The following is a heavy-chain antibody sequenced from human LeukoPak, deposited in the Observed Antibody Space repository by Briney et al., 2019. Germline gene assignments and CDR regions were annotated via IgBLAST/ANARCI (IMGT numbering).Heavy chain of an antibody. CDR1: GFTFSSYS. CDR3: ARGRGTYRFDY. D-gene: IGHD3-16*01. J-gene: IGHJ4*02. CDR2: ISSSSTI. V-gene: IGHV3-48*02. Sequence: GGSLRLSCAASGFTFSSYSMNWVRQAPGKGLEWVSYISSSSTIYYADSVKGRFTISRDNAKNSLYLQMNSLRDEDTAVYYCARGRGTYRFDYWGQGTLVTVSS.